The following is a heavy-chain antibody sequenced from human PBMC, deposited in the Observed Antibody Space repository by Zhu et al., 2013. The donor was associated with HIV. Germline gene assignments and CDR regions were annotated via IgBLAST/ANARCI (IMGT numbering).Heavy chain of an antibody. V-gene: IGHV1-69*01. Sequence: QVQLLQSGAEVKKPGSSVRISCKASGGIFSTYVISWVRQAPGQGLEWMGGIIPISPTTNYAQKFQDRVTITADESTTTVYMTLSSLRSEDTAMYYCARVSESSVSSRRRNNAFFDYWGQGTLVTVSS. J-gene: IGHJ4*02. CDR3: ARVSESSVSSRRRNNAFFDY. D-gene: IGHD1-1*01. CDR2: IIPISPTT. CDR1: GGIFSTYV.